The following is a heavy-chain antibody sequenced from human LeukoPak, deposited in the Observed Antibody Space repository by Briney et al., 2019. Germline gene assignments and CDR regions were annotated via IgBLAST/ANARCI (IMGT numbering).Heavy chain of an antibody. CDR1: GFTVSSNY. Sequence: GSLRLSCAASGFTVSSNYMSWVRQAPGKGLEWVSVIYSGGSTYYADSVKGRFTISRDNSKNTLYLQMNSLRAEDTAVYYCARQPLVDRSVTVVAPQTPFDYWGQGTLVTVSS. V-gene: IGHV3-66*04. J-gene: IGHJ4*02. CDR3: ARQPLVDRSVTVVAPQTPFDY. D-gene: IGHD2-2*01. CDR2: IYSGGST.